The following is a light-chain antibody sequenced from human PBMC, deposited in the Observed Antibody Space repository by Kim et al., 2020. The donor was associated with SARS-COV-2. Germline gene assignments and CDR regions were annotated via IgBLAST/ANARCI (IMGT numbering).Light chain of an antibody. CDR1: QSVTSNN. V-gene: IGKV3-20*01. Sequence: SPVYRATLSCRASQSVTSNNLAWYQQKPGQAPRLLIYCASSRATGIPDRFSGSGSWTDFTLTISSLEPVDFVVYYCQQYGSSPRTFGGGTKVDIK. CDR3: QQYGSSPRT. CDR2: CAS. J-gene: IGKJ4*01.